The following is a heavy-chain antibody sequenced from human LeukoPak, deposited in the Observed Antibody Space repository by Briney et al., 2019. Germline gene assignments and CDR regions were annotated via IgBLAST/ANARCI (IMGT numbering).Heavy chain of an antibody. Sequence: PGGSLRLSCAASGFTFSSYWMTWVRQAPGKGLEWVANINKDGSVQCYVDSVKGRFTISRDNAKNSVYLQMNSLRAEDTAIYNCARIGYSSSSLDLWGRGTLVTVSS. J-gene: IGHJ4*02. CDR2: INKDGSVQ. V-gene: IGHV3-7*03. CDR1: GFTFSSYW. D-gene: IGHD6-6*01. CDR3: ARIGYSSSSLDL.